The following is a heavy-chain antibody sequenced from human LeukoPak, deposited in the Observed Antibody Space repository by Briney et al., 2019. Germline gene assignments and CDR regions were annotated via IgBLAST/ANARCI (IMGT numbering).Heavy chain of an antibody. V-gene: IGHV3-33*06. Sequence: GGSLRLSCAASGFTFSSYGMHWVRQAPGKGLEWVAVIWYDGSNKYYADSVKGRFTISRDNSKNTLYLQMNSLRAEDTAVYYCAKAPNDYDFWSGYYGHYYYGMDVWGQGTTVTVSS. J-gene: IGHJ6*02. CDR3: AKAPNDYDFWSGYYGHYYYGMDV. D-gene: IGHD3-3*01. CDR2: IWYDGSNK. CDR1: GFTFSSYG.